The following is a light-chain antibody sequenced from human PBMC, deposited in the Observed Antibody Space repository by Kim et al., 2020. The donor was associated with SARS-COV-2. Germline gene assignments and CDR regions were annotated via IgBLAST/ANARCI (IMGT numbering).Light chain of an antibody. J-gene: IGKJ2*01. CDR2: GAS. CDR3: QKYGSSSYT. V-gene: IGKV3-20*01. Sequence: YLAPGERVTLSCRASQSFGFNLAWYQQKPGQAPRILIYGASNRATGIPDRFSGSGSGTDFTLTISRLEPEDFAVYYCQKYGSSSYTFGQGTKLEI. CDR1: QSFGFN.